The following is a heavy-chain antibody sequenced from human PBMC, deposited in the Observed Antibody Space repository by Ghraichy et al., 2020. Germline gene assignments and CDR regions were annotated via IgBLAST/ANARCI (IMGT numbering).Heavy chain of an antibody. CDR2: ISGSGGST. Sequence: GGSLRLSCAASGFTFSSYAMSWVRQAPGKGLEWVSAISGSGGSTYYADSVKGRFTISRDNSKNTLYLQMNSLRAEDTAVYYCAKDRKYCSSTSCPYYFDYWGQGTLVTVSS. D-gene: IGHD2-2*01. CDR3: AKDRKYCSSTSCPYYFDY. J-gene: IGHJ4*02. V-gene: IGHV3-23*01. CDR1: GFTFSSYA.